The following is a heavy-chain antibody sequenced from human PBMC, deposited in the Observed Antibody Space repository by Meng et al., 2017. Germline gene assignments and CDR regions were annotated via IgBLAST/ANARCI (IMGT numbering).Heavy chain of an antibody. CDR3: ARERRSSGWLDY. V-gene: IGHV1-18*01. Sequence: ASVKVSCKASGYTFTSYGISWVRQAPGQGLEWMGWISAYNGNTNYAQKLQGRVTMTKDTSTSTAYMEMRSLRSDDTAVYYCARERRSSGWLDYWGQGTLVTVSS. CDR1: GYTFTSYG. J-gene: IGHJ4*02. D-gene: IGHD6-19*01. CDR2: ISAYNGNT.